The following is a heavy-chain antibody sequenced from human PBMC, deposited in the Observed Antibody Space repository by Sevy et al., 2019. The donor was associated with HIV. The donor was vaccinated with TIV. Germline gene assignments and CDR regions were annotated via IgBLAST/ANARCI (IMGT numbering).Heavy chain of an antibody. CDR1: GYTFNRYS. Sequence: ASVKVSCKASGYTFNRYSMNWVRQAPGQGLEWMGWIVTETGKATDAPGFTGRFVFSFDTSVSTAYLQISSLKAEDAAVYYCAREVLRLDYWGQGTLVTVSS. V-gene: IGHV7-4-1*01. D-gene: IGHD1-26*01. CDR2: IVTETGKA. J-gene: IGHJ4*02. CDR3: AREVLRLDY.